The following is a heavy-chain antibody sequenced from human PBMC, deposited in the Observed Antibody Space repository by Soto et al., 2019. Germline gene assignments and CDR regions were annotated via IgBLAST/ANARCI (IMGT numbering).Heavy chain of an antibody. J-gene: IGHJ4*02. Sequence: QVQLVESGGSVVQPGRSLRLSCAASGFTFSSYAMHWVRQAPGKGLEWVAVISYDGSNKYYADSVKGRFTISRDNSKNTLYLQMNSLRAEDTAVYYCAREGDGDRPGGHFDYWGQGTLVTVSS. CDR2: ISYDGSNK. CDR3: AREGDGDRPGGHFDY. CDR1: GFTFSSYA. V-gene: IGHV3-30-3*01. D-gene: IGHD4-17*01.